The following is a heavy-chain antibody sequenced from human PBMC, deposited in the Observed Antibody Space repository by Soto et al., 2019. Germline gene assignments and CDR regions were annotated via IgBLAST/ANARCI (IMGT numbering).Heavy chain of an antibody. CDR2: IYYSGST. CDR3: ARQDFWSGYDLRNFDY. V-gene: IGHV4-39*01. D-gene: IGHD3-3*01. J-gene: IGHJ4*02. CDR1: GGSISSSSYY. Sequence: ASETLSLTCTVSGGSISSSSYYWGWIRQPPGKGLEWIGSIYYSGSTYYNPSLKSRVTISVDTSKNQFSLKLNSVTAADTAVYYCARQDFWSGYDLRNFDYWGQGTLVTVSS.